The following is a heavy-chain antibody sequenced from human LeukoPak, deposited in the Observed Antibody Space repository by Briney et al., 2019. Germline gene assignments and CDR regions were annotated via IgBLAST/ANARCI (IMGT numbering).Heavy chain of an antibody. CDR1: GGTFSSYA. V-gene: IGHV1-69*05. CDR3: ARGYSGSYPYGGYFQH. J-gene: IGHJ1*01. Sequence: GASVKVSCKASGGTFSSYAISWVRQAPGQGLEWMGGIIPIFGTANYAQKFQGRVTITTDESTSTAYMELSSLRSEDTAVYYCARGYSGSYPYGGYFQHWGQGTLVTVSS. CDR2: IIPIFGTA. D-gene: IGHD1-26*01.